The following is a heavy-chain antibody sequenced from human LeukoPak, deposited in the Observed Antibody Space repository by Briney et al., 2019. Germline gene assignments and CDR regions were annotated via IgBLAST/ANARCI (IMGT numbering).Heavy chain of an antibody. CDR2: IKQDGSEK. CDR1: GFTFSSYW. CDR3: AREGGYSGYANDY. V-gene: IGHV3-7*01. Sequence: GGSLRLSCAASGFTFSSYWMSWVRQAPGKGLEWVANIKQDGSEKYYVDSVKGRFTISRDNAKNSLYLQMNSLGAEDTAVYYCAREGGYSGYANDYWGQGTLVTVSS. J-gene: IGHJ4*02. D-gene: IGHD5-12*01.